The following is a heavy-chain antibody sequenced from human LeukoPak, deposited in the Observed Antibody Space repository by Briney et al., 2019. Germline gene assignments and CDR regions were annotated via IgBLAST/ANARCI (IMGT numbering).Heavy chain of an antibody. V-gene: IGHV1-69*04. D-gene: IGHD2-2*01. CDR1: GGTFSSYA. J-gene: IGHJ3*02. CDR3: ASYCSSTSCWKRLDHDALDI. CDR2: IIPILGIA. Sequence: GSSVKVSCKASGGTFSSYAISWVRQAPGQGLEWMGRIIPILGIANYAQKFQGRVTITADKSTSTAYMELSSLRSEDTAVYYCASYCSSTSCWKRLDHDALDIWGQGTMVTVSS.